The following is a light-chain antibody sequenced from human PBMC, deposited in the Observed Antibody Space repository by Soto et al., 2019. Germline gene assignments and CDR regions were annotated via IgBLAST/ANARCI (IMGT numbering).Light chain of an antibody. CDR2: DDS. J-gene: IGLJ1*01. Sequence: SYELAQPPSVSVAPGQTVRVTCGGKDIGSKSVHWYQQKPGQAPVLVVYDDSDRPSGIPERFSGSNSGNTATLTISSVEAGDEPDHHRHVWDRASDHYVFGTGTKGTVL. CDR1: DIGSKS. CDR3: HVWDRASDHYV. V-gene: IGLV3-21*02.